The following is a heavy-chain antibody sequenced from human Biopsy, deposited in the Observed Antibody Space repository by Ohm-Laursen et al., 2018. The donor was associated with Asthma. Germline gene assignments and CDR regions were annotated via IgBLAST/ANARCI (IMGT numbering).Heavy chain of an antibody. D-gene: IGHD3-10*01. V-gene: IGHV1-18*01. CDR2: TSVYNGNT. CDR1: GYTFNSAG. J-gene: IGHJ6*02. Sequence: ASVKVSCKTSGYTFNSAGITWVRQAPGQGLERMGWTSVYNGNTKVAQKLQDRVTMITDTSTSTAYMELRSLRSDDTAVYFCARAVDYSHYYGIDVWGQGTTVTVS. CDR3: ARAVDYSHYYGIDV.